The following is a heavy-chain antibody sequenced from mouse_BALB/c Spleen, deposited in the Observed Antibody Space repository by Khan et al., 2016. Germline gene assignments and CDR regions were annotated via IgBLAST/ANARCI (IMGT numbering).Heavy chain of an antibody. CDR3: AEDYYGSNWFAY. Sequence: QIQLVQSGPELKKPGETVKISCKASGYTFTNYGMNWVKQAPGKGLKWMGWINTNTGEPTYAEEFKGRFACSLETSASTAYLQINNLKNEDTSIYYCAEDYYGSNWFAYWGQGTLVTVSA. J-gene: IGHJ3*01. CDR2: INTNTGEP. D-gene: IGHD1-1*01. V-gene: IGHV9-3*02. CDR1: GYTFTNYG.